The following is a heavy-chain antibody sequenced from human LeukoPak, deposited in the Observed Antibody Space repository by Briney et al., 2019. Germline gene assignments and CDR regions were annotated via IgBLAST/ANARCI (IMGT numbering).Heavy chain of an antibody. V-gene: IGHV6-1*01. Sequence: QTLSLTCAISGDSVSNNSAAWNWIRQSPSRGLEWLGRTYYRSKWYNDYAVSVKSRITINPDTSKNQFSLQVNSVTPEDTAVYYCARAPTPIIAVAGSFDYWGQGTLVTVSS. J-gene: IGHJ4*02. CDR3: ARAPTPIIAVAGSFDY. CDR1: GDSVSNNSAA. D-gene: IGHD6-19*01. CDR2: TYYRSKWYN.